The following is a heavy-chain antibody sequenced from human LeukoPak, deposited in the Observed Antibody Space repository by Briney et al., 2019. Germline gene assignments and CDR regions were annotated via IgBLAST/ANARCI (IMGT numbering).Heavy chain of an antibody. J-gene: IGHJ6*02. Sequence: ASVKVSCKASGYTFTGYYMHWVRQAPGQGLEWTGWINPNSGGTNYAQKFQGRVTMTRDTSISTAYMELSRLRSDDTAVYYCARELGYCSSTSCYEYYYYGMDVWGQGTTVTVSS. D-gene: IGHD2-2*01. V-gene: IGHV1-2*02. CDR3: ARELGYCSSTSCYEYYYYGMDV. CDR1: GYTFTGYY. CDR2: INPNSGGT.